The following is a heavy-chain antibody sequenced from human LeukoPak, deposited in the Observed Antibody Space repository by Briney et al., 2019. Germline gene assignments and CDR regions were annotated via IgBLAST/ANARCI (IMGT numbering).Heavy chain of an antibody. CDR1: GFTFSSYG. V-gene: IGHV3-30*02. J-gene: IGHJ4*02. CDR2: IWYDGSNK. D-gene: IGHD1-26*01. CDR3: AKRAGSQKQDYYFDY. Sequence: GGSLRLSCAASGFTFSSYGMHWVRQAPGKGLEWVAVIWYDGSNKYYADSVKGRFTISRDNSKNTLYLQMNSLKTEDTAVYFCAKRAGSQKQDYYFDYWGQGTLVTVSS.